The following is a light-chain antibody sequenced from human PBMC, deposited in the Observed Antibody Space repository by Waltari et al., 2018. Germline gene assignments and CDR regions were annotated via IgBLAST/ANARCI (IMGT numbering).Light chain of an antibody. V-gene: IGKV4-1*01. CDR1: PGIFQSSYNKNY. CDR2: WAS. Sequence: DIVMTQSPDSLTVSLGERATINCKSSPGIFQSSYNKNYLAWYQQRPGQPPKLLIYWASTRVSGVPDRFAGSGSGTDFTLTISSLQAEDGAVYYCQQHYSTPYTFGQGTKLEIK. CDR3: QQHYSTPYT. J-gene: IGKJ2*01.